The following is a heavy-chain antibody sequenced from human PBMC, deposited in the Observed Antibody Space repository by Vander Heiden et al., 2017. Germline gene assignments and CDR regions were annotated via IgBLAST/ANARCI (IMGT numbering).Heavy chain of an antibody. CDR2: MDPTTGGT. V-gene: IGHV1-46*01. CDR1: GYTFASSH. CDR3: ARDSGHYGDCDY. D-gene: IGHD4-17*01. J-gene: IGHJ4*02. Sequence: QVQLVQSVSEAKAPGASETISCKTSGYTFASSHMHRVRQPPGQGLVWMVIMDPTTGGTTYAQKFQGRVSVTRDTSTRIFYMELSGLRSDDTAVYYCARDSGHYGDCDYWGQGTLVPVSS.